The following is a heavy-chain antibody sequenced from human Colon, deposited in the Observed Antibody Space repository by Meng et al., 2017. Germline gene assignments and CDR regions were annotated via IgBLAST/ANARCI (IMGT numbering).Heavy chain of an antibody. V-gene: IGHV3-11*01. D-gene: IGHD3-22*01. J-gene: IGHJ4*02. CDR1: GFIFSDYY. CDR2: ISTTGSIA. Sequence: QVQLGESGGGWVKPGGSLSLSCAASGFIFSDYYMAWIRQTPGKGLEWVSYISTTGSIAYYADSVKGRFTISRDNAKNSVYLQMNSLRAEDTAVYYCATTGSRSSGSWGQGTLVTVSS. CDR3: ATTGSRSSGS.